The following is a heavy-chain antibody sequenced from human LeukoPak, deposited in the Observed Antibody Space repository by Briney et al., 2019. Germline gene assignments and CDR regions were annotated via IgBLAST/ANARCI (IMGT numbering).Heavy chain of an antibody. CDR1: GFTFSSYS. CDR3: ARDGYSSGWYDSNFDY. D-gene: IGHD6-19*01. V-gene: IGHV3-21*01. Sequence: PGGSLRLSCAASGFTFSSYSMNWVRQAPGKGLEWVSSISSSSSYIYYADSVKGRFTISRDNAKNSLYLQMNSLRAEDTAVYYCARDGYSSGWYDSNFDYWGQGTLVTVSS. CDR2: ISSSSSYI. J-gene: IGHJ4*02.